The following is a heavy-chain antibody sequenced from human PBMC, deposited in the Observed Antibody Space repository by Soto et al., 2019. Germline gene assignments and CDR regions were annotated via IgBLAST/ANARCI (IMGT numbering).Heavy chain of an antibody. Sequence: PGGSLRISCASSVFTFSKAFMIWVRQAPGKGLESVGRIKGSADGVTTDYAAPVKGRFTISRDDSKHTLYLQMHSLKTEDTAVYYCTTIYDYIFLYYYQGLDVWGEGNTVTVSS. CDR1: VFTFSKAF. D-gene: IGHD4-4*01. CDR2: IKGSADGVTT. J-gene: IGHJ6*04. CDR3: TTIYDYIFLYYYQGLDV. V-gene: IGHV3-15*01.